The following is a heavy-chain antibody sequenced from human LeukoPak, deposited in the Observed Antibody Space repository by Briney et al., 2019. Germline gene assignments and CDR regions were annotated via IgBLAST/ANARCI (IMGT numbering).Heavy chain of an antibody. J-gene: IGHJ1*01. CDR3: ARRRYYDSTGYLD. CDR1: GDSISSSSYY. D-gene: IGHD3-22*01. Sequence: PSETLSLTCTISGDSISSSSYYWGWIRQPPGKGLEWIGDIYYCGSTYYSPSLKSRVSISIDTSNNQFSLTLNSVTAADTALYFCARRRYYDSTGYLDWGQGTLVTVSS. CDR2: IYYCGST. V-gene: IGHV4-39*01.